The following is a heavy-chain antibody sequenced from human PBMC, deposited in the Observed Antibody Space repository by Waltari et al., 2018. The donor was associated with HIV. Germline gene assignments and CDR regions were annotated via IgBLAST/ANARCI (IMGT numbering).Heavy chain of an antibody. CDR1: GFTFSSYW. CDR2: IKQDGSEK. D-gene: IGHD3-10*01. Sequence: GSLRLSCAASGFTFSSYWMSWVRQAPGKGLEWVANIKQDGSEKYYVDSVTGRFTISRDNDENSLYLQMNSLRAEDTAVYYCARGGFYVSGSKVNWGQGTLVTVSS. CDR3: ARGGFYVSGSKVN. J-gene: IGHJ4*02. V-gene: IGHV3-7*04.